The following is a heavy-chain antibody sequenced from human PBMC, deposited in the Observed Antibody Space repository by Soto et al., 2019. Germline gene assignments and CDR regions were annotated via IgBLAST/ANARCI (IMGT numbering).Heavy chain of an antibody. CDR3: AGDPFQGFGS. CDR1: GFTVGNNY. J-gene: IGHJ5*01. CDR2: IFGDGRT. V-gene: IGHV3-66*01. Sequence: EVQLVESGGGLVQPGGSLRLSCAASGFTVGNNYMSWVRQAPTKGLEWLSVIFGDGRTYYADSVKGRFTVSRDSSENKLFLQIKNLRAEDTAVYYCAGDPFQGFGSWGHGTLVTVSS.